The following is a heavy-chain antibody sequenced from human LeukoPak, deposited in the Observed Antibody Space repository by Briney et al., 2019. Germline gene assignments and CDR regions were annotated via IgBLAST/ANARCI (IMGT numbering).Heavy chain of an antibody. V-gene: IGHV1-18*01. CDR2: ISAYNGDT. CDR1: GYTFTSYD. CDR3: ARGRYSAYPTALDY. Sequence: GASVKVSCKASGYTFTSYDINWVRQAPGQGLEWMGWISAYNGDTDSAQEVQGRITMTTDTSTSTAYMELRSLRSDDTAVYYCARGRYSAYPTALDYWGQGTLVTVSS. D-gene: IGHD4/OR15-4a*01. J-gene: IGHJ4*02.